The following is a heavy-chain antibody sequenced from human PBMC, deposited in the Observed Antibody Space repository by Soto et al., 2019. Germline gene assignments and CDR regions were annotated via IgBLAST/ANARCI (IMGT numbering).Heavy chain of an antibody. V-gene: IGHV4-30-2*01. D-gene: IGHD3-10*01. CDR3: ARLVWFGELPKSNWFDP. J-gene: IGHJ5*02. CDR2: IYHSGST. Sequence: PSETLSLTCAVSGGSISSGGSSWSWIRQTPGKGLEWIGYIYHSGSTYYSPSRKSRVPISVDRSKNQFSLKLSSVTAGDTAVYYCARLVWFGELPKSNWFDPWGQGTLVTVSS. CDR1: GGSISSGGSS.